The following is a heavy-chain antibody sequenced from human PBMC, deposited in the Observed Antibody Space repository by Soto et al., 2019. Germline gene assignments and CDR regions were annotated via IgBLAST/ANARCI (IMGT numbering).Heavy chain of an antibody. V-gene: IGHV3-33*01. CDR2: IWYDGSNK. D-gene: IGHD3-16*01. CDR1: GFTFSSYG. CDR3: ARVGSTQMYGMDV. Sequence: PGGSLRLSCAASGFTFSSYGMHWVRHAPGKGLEWVAVIWYDGSNKYYADSVKGRFTISRDNSKNTLYLQMNSLRAEDTAVYYCARVGSTQMYGMDVWGQGTTVTVSS. J-gene: IGHJ6*02.